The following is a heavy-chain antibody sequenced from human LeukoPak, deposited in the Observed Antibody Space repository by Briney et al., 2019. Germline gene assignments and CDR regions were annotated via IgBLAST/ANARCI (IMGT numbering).Heavy chain of an antibody. CDR1: GGSISSYY. CDR3: ARDPGYSSGLRWFDP. V-gene: IGHV4-4*07. CDR2: IYTSGST. D-gene: IGHD6-19*01. Sequence: SETLSLTCTVSGGSISSYYWSWIRQPAGKGLEWIGRIYTSGSTNYNPSLKSRVTMSVDTSKNQFSLRLSSVTAADTAVYYCARDPGYSSGLRWFDPWGQGTLVTVSS. J-gene: IGHJ5*02.